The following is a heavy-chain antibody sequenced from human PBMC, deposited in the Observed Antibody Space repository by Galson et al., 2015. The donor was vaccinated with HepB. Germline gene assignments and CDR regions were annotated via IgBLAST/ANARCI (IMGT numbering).Heavy chain of an antibody. CDR3: ARDGERGYYGGYVTYYFDY. J-gene: IGHJ4*02. CDR2: ISYDGTNK. CDR1: GFTFSHYA. D-gene: IGHD3-3*01. V-gene: IGHV3-30-3*01. Sequence: SLRLSCAAYGFTFSHYAMQWARQAPGKGLEWVAIISYDGTNKYYAAPVKGRFTISRDDSKNTLYLLMNSLRAEDTAVYYCARDGERGYYGGYVTYYFDYWGQGTLVTVSS.